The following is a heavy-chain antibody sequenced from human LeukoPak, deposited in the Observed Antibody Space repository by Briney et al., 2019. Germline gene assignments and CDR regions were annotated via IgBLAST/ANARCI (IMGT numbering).Heavy chain of an antibody. Sequence: TGGSLRLSCAASGFTFSSYSMNWVRQAPGKGLEWVSSISSSSSYIYYADSVKGRFTISRDNAKNSLYLQMNSLRAEDTALYYCAKTSYYYDSSGYYSNWYFDLWGRGTLVTVSS. CDR3: AKTSYYYDSSGYYSNWYFDL. D-gene: IGHD3-22*01. CDR1: GFTFSSYS. V-gene: IGHV3-21*04. CDR2: ISSSSSYI. J-gene: IGHJ2*01.